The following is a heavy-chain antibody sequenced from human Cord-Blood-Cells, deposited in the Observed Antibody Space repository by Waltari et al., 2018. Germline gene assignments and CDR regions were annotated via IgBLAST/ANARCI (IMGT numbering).Heavy chain of an antibody. CDR2: INHSGST. V-gene: IGHV4-34*01. CDR3: AGGNITMLVVVAY. D-gene: IGHD3-22*01. Sequence: QVQLQQWGAGLLKPSETLSLTCAVYGGSFSGYYWSCTRQPPGKGVKWNGEINHSGSTDYHPFLKSRVTISVDTSKNQFSLKLSSVTGADMAVYYCAGGNITMLVVVAYWGQWTLLSVSS. J-gene: IGHJ4*02. CDR1: GGSFSGYY.